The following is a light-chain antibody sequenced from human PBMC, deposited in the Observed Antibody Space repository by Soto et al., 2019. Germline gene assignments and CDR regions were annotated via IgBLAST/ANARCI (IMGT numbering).Light chain of an antibody. CDR2: DAS. CDR3: QQYGSSPLT. J-gene: IGKJ4*01. CDR1: QTVSSSY. Sequence: ILLTQSPGTLSLSPGERATLSCRASQTVSSSYLAWYQQKTGQAHSLLIYDASSRATGIPDRFNGSGSGTDVTLTISSLEPEDFAFYYCQQYGSSPLTFGGATKVDI. V-gene: IGKV3-20*01.